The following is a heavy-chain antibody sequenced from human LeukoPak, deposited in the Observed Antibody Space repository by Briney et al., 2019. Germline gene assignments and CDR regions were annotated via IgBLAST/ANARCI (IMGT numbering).Heavy chain of an antibody. V-gene: IGHV3-23*01. J-gene: IGHJ6*04. D-gene: IGHD3-10*01. Sequence: GGSLRLSCAASGFTFSSYAMSWVRQAPGKGLEWVSATSGSGGSTYYADSVKGRFTISRDNSKNTLYLQMNSLRAEDTAVYYCAKDGDVWFGEGWDYYYYYGMDVWGKGTTVTVSS. CDR2: TSGSGGST. CDR3: AKDGDVWFGEGWDYYYYYGMDV. CDR1: GFTFSSYA.